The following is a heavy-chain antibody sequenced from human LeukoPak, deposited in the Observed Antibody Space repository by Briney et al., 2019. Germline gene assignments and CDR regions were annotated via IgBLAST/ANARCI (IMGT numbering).Heavy chain of an antibody. CDR2: IRYDGSNK. CDR1: GFTFSSYG. V-gene: IGHV3-30*02. Sequence: GGSLRLSCAASGFTFSSYGMHWVRQAPGKGLEWVAFIRYDGSNKYYADSVKGRFTISRDNAKTSLYLQMNSLRAEDTAVYYCARYYCSTTSCYGRYFDYWGQGTLVTVSS. J-gene: IGHJ4*02. D-gene: IGHD2-2*01. CDR3: ARYYCSTTSCYGRYFDY.